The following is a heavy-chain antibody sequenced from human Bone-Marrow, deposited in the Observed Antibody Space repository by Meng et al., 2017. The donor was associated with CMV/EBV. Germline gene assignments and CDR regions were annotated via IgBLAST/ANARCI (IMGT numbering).Heavy chain of an antibody. Sequence: ETLSLTCAASGFTFSSYTMNWVRQTPGKGLEWVSYISSSSTSIYYLGSVEGRFTISRDNAKNALYLQMNSLRAEDTAVYYCARAFYYGFTGSDAFDIWGQGTKVTVSS. D-gene: IGHD2-8*02. V-gene: IGHV3-48*04. CDR2: ISSSSTSI. J-gene: IGHJ3*02. CDR1: GFTFSSYT. CDR3: ARAFYYGFTGSDAFDI.